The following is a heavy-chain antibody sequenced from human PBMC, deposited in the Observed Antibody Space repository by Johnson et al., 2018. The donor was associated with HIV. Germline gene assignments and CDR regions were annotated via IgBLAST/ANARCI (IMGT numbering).Heavy chain of an antibody. D-gene: IGHD3-22*01. CDR2: IYSGGST. V-gene: IGHV3-66*02. Sequence: VQLVESGGGVVQPGGSLRLSCAASGFTFSSNYMSWVRQAPGKGLEWVSVIYSGGSTYYADYVKGRFTISRDNAKNSLYLQMNSLRAEDTAVYYCANDSYSGSNNAFDIWGQGTMVTVSS. CDR3: ANDSYSGSNNAFDI. J-gene: IGHJ3*02. CDR1: GFTFSSNY.